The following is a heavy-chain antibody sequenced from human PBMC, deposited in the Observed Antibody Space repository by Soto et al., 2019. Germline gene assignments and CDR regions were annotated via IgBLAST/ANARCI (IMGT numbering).Heavy chain of an antibody. CDR1: GGSFSGYY. J-gene: IGHJ6*02. V-gene: IGHV4-34*01. CDR2: INHSGST. Sequence: SETLSLTCAVYGGSFSGYYWSWIRQPPGKWLEWIGEINHSGSTNYNPSLKSRVTISVDTSKNQFSLKLSSVTAADTAVYYCARGQGLGFPKYYYYYGMDVWGQGXTVTVYS. D-gene: IGHD3-16*01. CDR3: ARGQGLGFPKYYYYYGMDV.